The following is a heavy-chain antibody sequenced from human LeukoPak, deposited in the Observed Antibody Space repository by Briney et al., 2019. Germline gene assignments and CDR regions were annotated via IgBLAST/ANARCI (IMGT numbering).Heavy chain of an antibody. CDR2: INSNGGNT. V-gene: IGHV3-20*04. J-gene: IGHJ6*03. CDR1: GFFFDDYG. D-gene: IGHD6-19*01. Sequence: GGSLRLSCAASGFFFDDYGMSWGRQAPGKGLEWVSRINSNGGNTDYADSVKCRFTISRDNAKNSLYLQMNSLIAEDTALYYCARDGGWYKRGLDYFYYYMDVWGTGTTVTVSS. CDR3: ARDGGWYKRGLDYFYYYMDV.